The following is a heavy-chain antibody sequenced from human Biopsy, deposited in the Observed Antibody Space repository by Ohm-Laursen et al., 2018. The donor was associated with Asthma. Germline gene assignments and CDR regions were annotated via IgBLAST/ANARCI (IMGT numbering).Heavy chain of an antibody. Sequence: SETQSLTCSVSGASVSTPNHWAWIGQPPGNRLEGVDSVYYTGNTYYNESLKSRLSLFVDTSSNKLSLRLRSVTSADTAVYFCARHCSGNGWHGIDNWYDPWGQGTQVTVSS. CDR2: VYYTGNT. V-gene: IGHV4-39*01. D-gene: IGHD3-10*02. CDR3: ARHCSGNGWHGIDNWYDP. CDR1: GASVSTPNH. J-gene: IGHJ5*01.